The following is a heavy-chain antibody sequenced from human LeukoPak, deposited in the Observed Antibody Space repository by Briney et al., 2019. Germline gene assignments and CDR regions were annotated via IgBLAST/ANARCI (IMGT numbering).Heavy chain of an antibody. D-gene: IGHD6-13*01. CDR3: AKVGGKIAAAGNWFDP. V-gene: IGHV3-23*01. CDR2: ISGSGGST. CDR1: GFTFSSYA. J-gene: IGHJ5*02. Sequence: GGSPRLSCAASGFTFSSYAMSWVRQAPGKGLEWVSAISGSGGSTYYADSVKGRFTISRDNSKNTLYLQMNSLRAEDTAVYYCAKVGGKIAAAGNWFDPWGQGTLVTVSS.